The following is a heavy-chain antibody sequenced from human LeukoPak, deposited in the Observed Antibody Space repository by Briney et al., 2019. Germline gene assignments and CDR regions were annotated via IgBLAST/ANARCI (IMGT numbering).Heavy chain of an antibody. CDR2: IYSGGST. CDR1: GFTVSSNY. CDR3: ARVFCSSTSCHPPDY. D-gene: IGHD2-2*01. Sequence: GGSLRLSCAASGFTVSSNYMSWVRQAPGKGLEWVSVIYSGGSTYYADSVKGRFTISRDNSKNTLYLQMNSLRAEDTAVYYCARVFCSSTSCHPPDYWGQGTLVTVSS. J-gene: IGHJ4*02. V-gene: IGHV3-53*01.